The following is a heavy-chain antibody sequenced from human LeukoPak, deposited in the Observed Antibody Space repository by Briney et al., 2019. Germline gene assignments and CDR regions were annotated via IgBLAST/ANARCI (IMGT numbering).Heavy chain of an antibody. CDR3: ATVLHFPGGGWYYYYYGMDV. CDR1: GFTFSSYW. CDR2: IKQDGSEK. V-gene: IGHV3-7*03. D-gene: IGHD6-19*01. Sequence: GGSLRLSCAASGFTFSSYWMSWVRQAPGKGLEWVANIKQDGSEKYYVDFVKGRFTISRHNSKNSLYLQMNSLRTEDTALYYCATVLHFPGGGWYYYYYGMDVWGKGTTVTVSS. J-gene: IGHJ6*04.